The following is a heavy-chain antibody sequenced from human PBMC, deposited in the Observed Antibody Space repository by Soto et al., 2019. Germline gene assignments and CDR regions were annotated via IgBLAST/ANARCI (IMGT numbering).Heavy chain of an antibody. CDR3: ARDRNDYGAGNFSTRIDF. D-gene: IGHD3-10*01. CDR1: GGIFSTYA. CDR2: IIPLFGTP. Sequence: QVQLVQSGAEVKKPGSSVKVSCKASGGIFSTYAISWLRQAPGQGLEWMGGIIPLFGTPNYAQRFQGRVTIPADQSTRPAYRGLNRLRSEHTAVYYCARDRNDYGAGNFSTRIDFWGQGPLVPVSS. J-gene: IGHJ4*02. V-gene: IGHV1-69*01.